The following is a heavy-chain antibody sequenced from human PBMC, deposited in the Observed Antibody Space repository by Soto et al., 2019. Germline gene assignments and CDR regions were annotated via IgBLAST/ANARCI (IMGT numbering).Heavy chain of an antibody. D-gene: IGHD5-18*01. V-gene: IGHV3-30*18. CDR3: AKDRYSYGSVWVLDP. CDR1: GFTLSSYG. CDR2: ISYDGSNK. J-gene: IGHJ5*02. Sequence: QVQLVESGGGVFQTGRSLRLSCAASGFTLSSYGMHWVRQAPGKGLEWVAVISYDGSNKYYADSVKGRFTISRDNSKNTLYLQMNSLRAEDTAVYYCAKDRYSYGSVWVLDPWGQGTLVTVTS.